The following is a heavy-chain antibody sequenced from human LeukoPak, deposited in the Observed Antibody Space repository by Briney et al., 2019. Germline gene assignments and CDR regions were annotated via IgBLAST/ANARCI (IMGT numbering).Heavy chain of an antibody. J-gene: IGHJ4*02. CDR1: GYLFTRYY. CDR3: VRDFDDYGDS. V-gene: IGHV1-2*02. CDR2: FNPNSGGA. Sequence: GASVKVSCKTSGYLFTRYYIHWVRLAPGQGLEWIWWFNPNSGGAKFPQKFDGRVTLTGYTSITTAYMELHRLTSDDTALYYCVRDFDDYGDSWGQGTLVTVSS.